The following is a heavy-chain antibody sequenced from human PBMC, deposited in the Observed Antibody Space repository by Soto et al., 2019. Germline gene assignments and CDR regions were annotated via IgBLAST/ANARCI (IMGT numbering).Heavy chain of an antibody. CDR1: GGTFSSYA. CDR3: ARERSGSYSDAFDI. CDR2: INPNSGGT. D-gene: IGHD1-26*01. Sequence: ASVKVSCKASGGTFSSYAISWVRQAPGQGLEWMGWINPNSGGTNYAQKFQGRVTMTRDTSISTAYMELSRLRSDDTAVYYCARERSGSYSDAFDIWGQGTMVTVSS. V-gene: IGHV1-2*02. J-gene: IGHJ3*02.